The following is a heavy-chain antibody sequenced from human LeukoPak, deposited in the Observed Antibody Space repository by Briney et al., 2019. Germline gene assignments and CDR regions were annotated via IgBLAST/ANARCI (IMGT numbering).Heavy chain of an antibody. CDR1: GGSISGHY. CDR2: IHYSGRP. CDR3: ARFGVDYDMDV. V-gene: IGHV4-59*11. Sequence: SETLSLTCTVSGGSISGHYWTWIRQPPGKGLEWIGQIHYSGRPDYNPSLKSRVTISVDTSKNQLSLKVTSVTGADTAVYYCARFGVDYDMDVWGQGTTVTASS. D-gene: IGHD3-16*01. J-gene: IGHJ6*02.